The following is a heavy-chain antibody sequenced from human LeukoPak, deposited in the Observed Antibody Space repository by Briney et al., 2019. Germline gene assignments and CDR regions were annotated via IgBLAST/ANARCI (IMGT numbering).Heavy chain of an antibody. CDR2: INHSGST. D-gene: IGHD1-26*01. V-gene: IGHV4-34*01. CDR1: GGSISGYY. CDR3: ARHSGRQHLVGAPRTDAFDI. J-gene: IGHJ3*02. Sequence: SETLSLTCTVSGGSISGYYWSWIRQPPGKGLEWIGEINHSGSTNYNPSLKSRVTISVDTSKNQFSLKLSSVTAADTAVYYCARHSGRQHLVGAPRTDAFDIWGQGTMVTVSS.